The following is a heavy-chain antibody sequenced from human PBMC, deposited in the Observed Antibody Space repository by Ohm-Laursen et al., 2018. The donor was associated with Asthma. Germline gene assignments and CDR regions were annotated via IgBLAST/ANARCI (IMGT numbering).Heavy chain of an antibody. CDR3: AKFITFGGAIVNDAFDI. J-gene: IGHJ3*02. CDR2: IKQDGSEK. CDR1: GFTFSSYA. Sequence: SLRLSCAASGFTFSSYAMHWVRQAPGKGLEWVANIKQDGSEKYYVDSVKGRFTISRDNAKNSLYLQMNSLRAEDTAVYYCAKFITFGGAIVNDAFDIWGQGTMVTVSS. V-gene: IGHV3-7*03. D-gene: IGHD3-16*02.